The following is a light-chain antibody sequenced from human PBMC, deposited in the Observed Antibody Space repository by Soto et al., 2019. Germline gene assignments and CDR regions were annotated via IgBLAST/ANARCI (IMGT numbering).Light chain of an antibody. Sequence: EIVLTQSPGTLSLSPGERATLSCRASQSVSSSYLAWYQQKPGQAPRLLIYGVSSRATGIPDRFSGSGSGTDFTLTISRLEPGDFAVYYCQRYGSAPNAFGQGTRLEIK. J-gene: IGKJ5*01. CDR2: GVS. V-gene: IGKV3-20*01. CDR1: QSVSSSY. CDR3: QRYGSAPNA.